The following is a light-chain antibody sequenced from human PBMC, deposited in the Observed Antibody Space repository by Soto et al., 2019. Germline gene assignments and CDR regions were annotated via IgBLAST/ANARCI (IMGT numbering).Light chain of an antibody. Sequence: QSVLTQPASVSGSPGQSITISCTGTSSDVGGYNYVSWYQQHPGKAPKLMIYDVSNRPSGVSNRFSDSKSGNTASLTISGLQAEDEADYYCSSYTSSSTVFGGGTKLTVL. CDR1: SSDVGGYNY. CDR3: SSYTSSSTV. V-gene: IGLV2-14*01. J-gene: IGLJ2*01. CDR2: DVS.